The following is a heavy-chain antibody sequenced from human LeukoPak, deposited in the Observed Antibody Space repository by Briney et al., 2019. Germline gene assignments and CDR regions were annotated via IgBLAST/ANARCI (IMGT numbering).Heavy chain of an antibody. J-gene: IGHJ4*02. D-gene: IGHD2-2*01. CDR1: GGSFSGYY. Sequence: SETLSLTCAVYGGSFSGYYWSWIRQPPGKGLEWIGEINHSGSTNYNPSLKSRVTISVGTSKNQFSLKLSPVTAADTAVYYCARLGVRVVPAAVFDYWGQGTLVTVSS. CDR3: ARLGVRVVPAAVFDY. CDR2: INHSGST. V-gene: IGHV4-34*01.